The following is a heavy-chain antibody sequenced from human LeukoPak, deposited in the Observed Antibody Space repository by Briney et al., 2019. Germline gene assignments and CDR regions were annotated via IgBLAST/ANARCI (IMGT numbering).Heavy chain of an antibody. CDR2: IYPGDSDT. V-gene: IGHV5-51*01. CDR3: ARQVEGLTVSGLEY. Sequence: GESLKISCKGSGYSFSNYWVGWVRQKPGKGLEWMGIIYPGDSDTRYSPSFQGQVTISADRSISTVYVQWNSLKASDTAIYYCARQVEGLTVSGLEYWGQGTLVTVSS. D-gene: IGHD2-21*02. CDR1: GYSFSNYW. J-gene: IGHJ4*02.